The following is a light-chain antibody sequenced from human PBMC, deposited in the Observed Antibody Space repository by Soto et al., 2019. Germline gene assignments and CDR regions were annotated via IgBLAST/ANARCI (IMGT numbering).Light chain of an antibody. CDR3: NKDNNYLIT. V-gene: IGKV1-5*01. Sequence: DIQMTQSPSTLSASVGDRVTITCRASQSISSWLAWYQQKPGKAPKLLIYDASSLESGVPSRFSGSGSGTEFTLTISSLQPDDFATYSSNKDNNYLITHGQLTLLEIK. CDR1: QSISSW. CDR2: DAS. J-gene: IGKJ5*01.